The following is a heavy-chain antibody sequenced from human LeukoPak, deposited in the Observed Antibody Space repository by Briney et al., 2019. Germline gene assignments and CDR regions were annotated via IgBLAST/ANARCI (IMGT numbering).Heavy chain of an antibody. V-gene: IGHV4-30-2*01. CDR2: IYHSGST. Sequence: SETLSLTCAVSGGSISSGGYSWSWIRQPPGKGLEWIGYIYHSGSTYYNPSLKSRVTISVDRSKNQFSLKLSSVTAADTAVYYCARVAGAPRYYYYGMDVWGQGTTVTVSS. CDR3: ARVAGAPRYYYYGMDV. D-gene: IGHD1-26*01. J-gene: IGHJ6*02. CDR1: GGSISSGGYS.